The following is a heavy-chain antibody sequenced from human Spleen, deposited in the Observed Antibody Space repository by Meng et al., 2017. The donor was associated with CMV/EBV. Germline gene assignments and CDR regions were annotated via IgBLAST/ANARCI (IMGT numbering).Heavy chain of an antibody. CDR3: AREFGGYCSTTTCPAHDNFDY. Sequence: GGSLRLSCAASGFTFSNFWMTWVRQAPGKGLEWVANIQQYGSEKYYVDSVKGRFTISRDNAKNSLYLQMNSLRAEDTAVYYCAREFGGYCSTTTCPAHDNFDYWGQGTLVTVSS. J-gene: IGHJ4*02. D-gene: IGHD2-2*01. CDR1: GFTFSNFW. CDR2: IQQYGSEK. V-gene: IGHV3-7*01.